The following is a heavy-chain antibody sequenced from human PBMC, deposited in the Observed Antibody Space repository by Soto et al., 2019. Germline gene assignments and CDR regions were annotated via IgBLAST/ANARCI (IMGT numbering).Heavy chain of an antibody. V-gene: IGHV3-23*01. J-gene: IGHJ4*02. Sequence: PGGSLRLSCVASGGTFSNFAMAWVRQAPGEGLEWVSAISGSGDDTFYADSMKGRFTISRDNSKDTLYLQINSLRAEDTAVYYCANPIPKTGTTFGFWGQGTLVTVSS. D-gene: IGHD1-1*01. CDR1: GGTFSNFA. CDR2: ISGSGDDT. CDR3: ANPIPKTGTTFGF.